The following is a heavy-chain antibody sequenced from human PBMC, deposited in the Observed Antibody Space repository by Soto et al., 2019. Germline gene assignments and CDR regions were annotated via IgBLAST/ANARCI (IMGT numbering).Heavy chain of an antibody. CDR1: GYSFTTYG. V-gene: IGHV1-18*01. J-gene: IGHJ6*02. Sequence: QVQLVQSRGEVKKPGASVKVSCKTSGYSFTTYGISWVLQAPGQGLEWMGWISGYNGNTNYAQNLQGRVTMTTDTATSTAYMELRSLRSDYTAVYYCAREGPAPYYYYGMDVWGQGSTVPVS. CDR2: ISGYNGNT. CDR3: AREGPAPYYYYGMDV.